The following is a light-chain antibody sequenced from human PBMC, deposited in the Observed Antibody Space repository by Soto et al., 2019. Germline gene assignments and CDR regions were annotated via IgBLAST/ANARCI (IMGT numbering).Light chain of an antibody. J-gene: IGKJ4*01. CDR1: QSIGGF. CDR3: QQSYSTPLT. Sequence: DIQMTQSPSSLSVSVGDRVTITCRASQSIGGFLNWYQQKLGKAPKLLIYAASSLQSGVPSRFSGSGSGTDFTLTTSSLQPEDFATYYCQQSYSTPLTFGGGTEVEI. V-gene: IGKV1-39*01. CDR2: AAS.